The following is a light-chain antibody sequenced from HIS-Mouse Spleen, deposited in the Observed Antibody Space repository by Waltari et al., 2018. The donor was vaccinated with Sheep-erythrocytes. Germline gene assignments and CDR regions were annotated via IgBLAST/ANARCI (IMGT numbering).Light chain of an antibody. CDR2: EGS. CDR3: CSYAGSSTWV. J-gene: IGLJ3*02. V-gene: IGLV2-23*01. CDR1: SSDAGSSNL. Sequence: QSALTQPASVSGSPGQSITTSCPGTSSDAGSSNLFSWYQQHPGKAPKLMIYEGSKRPSGVSNRFSGSKSGNTASLTISGLQAEDEADYYCCSYAGSSTWVFGGGTKLTVL.